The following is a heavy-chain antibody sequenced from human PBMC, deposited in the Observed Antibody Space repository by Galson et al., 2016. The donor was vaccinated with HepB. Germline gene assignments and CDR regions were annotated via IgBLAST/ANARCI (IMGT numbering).Heavy chain of an antibody. CDR3: ATITFAHGFDI. CDR2: IYHIGNT. V-gene: IGHV4-59*12. J-gene: IGHJ3*02. D-gene: IGHD3-10*01. Sequence: ETLSLTCTVSGASIRRYYWSWIRQSPGKGLEWIGYIYHIGNTDYNPSLESRVTISLDTSKSLFSLILRSVTAADAAVYYCATITFAHGFDIWGRGTAVTVSS. CDR1: GASIRRYY.